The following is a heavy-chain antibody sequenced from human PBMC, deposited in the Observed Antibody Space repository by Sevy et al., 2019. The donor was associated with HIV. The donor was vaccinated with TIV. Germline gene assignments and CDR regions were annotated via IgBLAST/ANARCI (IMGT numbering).Heavy chain of an antibody. CDR3: ARRFNIVGATHFDY. Sequence: GGSLRLSCAASGFSFGDYDMHWVRQLSGKGLEWVSSIGTAGDTYYLGSVEGRFTISRDNAKNSLYLQMNSLRDEDTAVYFCARRFNIVGATHFDYWGQGTLVTVSS. J-gene: IGHJ4*02. D-gene: IGHD1-26*01. CDR1: GFSFGDYD. CDR2: IGTAGDT. V-gene: IGHV3-13*01.